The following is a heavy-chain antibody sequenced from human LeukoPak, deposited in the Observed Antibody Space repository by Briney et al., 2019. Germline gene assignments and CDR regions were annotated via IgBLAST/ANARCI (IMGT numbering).Heavy chain of an antibody. D-gene: IGHD6-13*01. CDR3: ARGLIAAAGNNPHPFDY. J-gene: IGHJ4*02. CDR1: GFTVSSNY. V-gene: IGHV3-66*01. CDR2: IYSGGST. Sequence: GGSLRLSCAASGFTVSSNYMIWVRQAPGKWLEWVSVIYSGGSTYYADAVKGRFTISRDNSKNTLYFQMNSLRAEDTAVYYSARGLIAAAGNNPHPFDYWGQGTLVTVSS.